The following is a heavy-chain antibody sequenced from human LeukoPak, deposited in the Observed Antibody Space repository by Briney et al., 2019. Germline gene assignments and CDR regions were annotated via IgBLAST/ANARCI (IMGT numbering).Heavy chain of an antibody. D-gene: IGHD2-2*02. J-gene: IGHJ5*02. CDR3: ARYDCSSATCYTWWFDP. V-gene: IGHV4-59*01. CDR1: GGSISSYY. CDR2: IYSSRNT. Sequence: SETLSLTCTVSGGSISSYYWSWIRQSLGKGLEWIGYIYSSRNTIYNPSLRGRVTMSLDTSKNQFSLKLNSVTAADTAVYYCARYDCSSATCYTWWFDPWGQGTLVTVSS.